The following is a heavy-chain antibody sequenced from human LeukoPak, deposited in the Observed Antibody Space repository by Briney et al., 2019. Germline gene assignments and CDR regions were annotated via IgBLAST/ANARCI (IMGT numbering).Heavy chain of an antibody. CDR1: GFTFSSYA. CDR2: ISGSGGST. CDR3: AKSAYDSSGYYFLADAFDI. J-gene: IGHJ3*02. D-gene: IGHD3-22*01. V-gene: IGHV3-23*01. Sequence: GGSLRLSCAASGFTFSSYAMSWVRQAPGQGLEWVSAISGSGGSTYYADSVKGRFTISRDNSKNTLYLKMSSLRAEDTAVYYCAKSAYDSSGYYFLADAFDIWGQGTMVTVSS.